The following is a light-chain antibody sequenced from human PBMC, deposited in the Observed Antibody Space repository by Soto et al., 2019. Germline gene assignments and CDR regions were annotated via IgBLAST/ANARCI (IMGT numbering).Light chain of an antibody. Sequence: EIVLMQSPGTLSLSPGERATLSCRASQSISSNYLAWYQQKPGQAPGLLIYGASFRATGIPDRFSGSWSGSDFTLTIIRLEPEDFAVYYCQQYGRSPPGFTFGPGTKVAI. V-gene: IGKV3-20*01. CDR1: QSISSNY. J-gene: IGKJ3*01. CDR3: QQYGRSPPGFT. CDR2: GAS.